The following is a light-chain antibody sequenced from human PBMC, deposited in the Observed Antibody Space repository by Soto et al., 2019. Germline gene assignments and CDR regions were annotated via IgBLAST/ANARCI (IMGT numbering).Light chain of an antibody. Sequence: QSVLAQPASVSGSPGQSITISCTGTSSDVGSYNSVSWYQQYPGKAPTLMIHDVNNWPSGISNRFSGSKSGNTASLTISGLQAEDEADYYCSSFTSSTPYVFGSGTKVTVL. V-gene: IGLV2-14*03. CDR3: SSFTSSTPYV. CDR2: DVN. J-gene: IGLJ1*01. CDR1: SSDVGSYNS.